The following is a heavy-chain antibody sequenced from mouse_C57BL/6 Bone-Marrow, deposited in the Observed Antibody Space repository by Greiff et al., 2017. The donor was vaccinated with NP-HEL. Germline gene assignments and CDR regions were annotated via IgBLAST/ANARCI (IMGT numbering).Heavy chain of an antibody. CDR1: GYTFTSYW. CDR2: IHPNSGST. CDR3: ARWGVTTSFDY. Sequence: VQLQQPGAELVKPGASVKLSCKASGYTFTSYWMHWVKQRPGQGLEWIGMIHPNSGSTNYNEKFKSKATLTVDKSSSTAYMQLSSLTSEDSAVYYCARWGVTTSFDYWGQGTTLTVSS. D-gene: IGHD2-2*01. V-gene: IGHV1-64*01. J-gene: IGHJ2*01.